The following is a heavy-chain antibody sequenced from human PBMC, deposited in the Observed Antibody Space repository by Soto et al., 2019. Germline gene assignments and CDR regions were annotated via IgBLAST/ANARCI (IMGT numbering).Heavy chain of an antibody. CDR3: AKDTLASSALINGMDV. Sequence: GGSLRLSCAASGFPFSSYCIPWVRQAPGKGLEWVAVISYDGSNKYYADSVKGRFTISRDNSKNTLYLQMNSLTAEYTALYYCAKDTLASSALINGMDVWGQWTTVTVSS. V-gene: IGHV3-30*18. CDR2: ISYDGSNK. J-gene: IGHJ6*02. CDR1: GFPFSSYC. D-gene: IGHD2-2*01.